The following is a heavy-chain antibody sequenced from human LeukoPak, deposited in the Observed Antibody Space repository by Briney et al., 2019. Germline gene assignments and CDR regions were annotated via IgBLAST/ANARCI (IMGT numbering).Heavy chain of an antibody. J-gene: IGHJ4*02. D-gene: IGHD3-10*01. CDR2: IWYDGSNK. V-gene: IGHV3-33*01. CDR1: GFTFSSYG. Sequence: PGRSPRLSCAASGFTFSSYGMHWVRQAPGKGLEGVAVIWYDGSNKYYADSVKGRFTISRDNSKNTLYLQMNSLRAEDTAVYYCARDRYYYGSGSYLDYWGQGTLVTVSS. CDR3: ARDRYYYGSGSYLDY.